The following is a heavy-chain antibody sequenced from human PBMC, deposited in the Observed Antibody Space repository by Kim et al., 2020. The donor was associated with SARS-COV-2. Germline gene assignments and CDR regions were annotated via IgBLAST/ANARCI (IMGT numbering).Heavy chain of an antibody. CDR2: IYYSGST. CDR1: GGSISSSSYY. V-gene: IGHV4-39*07. D-gene: IGHD2-15*01. Sequence: SETLSLTCTVSGGSISSSSYYWGWIRQPPGMGLEWIATIYYSGSTYYNPSLKSRVTISVDTSKNHFSLKLGSVTAADTAVYYCAQSYCSGGSCHPGDAFDIGGQGTMVTVSS. J-gene: IGHJ3*02. CDR3: AQSYCSGGSCHPGDAFDI.